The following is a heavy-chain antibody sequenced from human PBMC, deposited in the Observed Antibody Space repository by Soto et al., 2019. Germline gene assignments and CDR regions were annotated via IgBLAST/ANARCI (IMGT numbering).Heavy chain of an antibody. V-gene: IGHV4-30-2*01. CDR2: IYHSGST. Sequence: QLQLQESGSGLVKPSQTLSLTCAVSGGAISSGGYSWSWIRQPPGKGLEWIGYIYHSGSTYYNPSLKSRVTISVDRSKHQFSLKLSSVTAAATDVLYFARATGPWGQGTLVTVSS. D-gene: IGHD1-1*01. CDR3: ARATGP. J-gene: IGHJ5*02. CDR1: GGAISSGGYS.